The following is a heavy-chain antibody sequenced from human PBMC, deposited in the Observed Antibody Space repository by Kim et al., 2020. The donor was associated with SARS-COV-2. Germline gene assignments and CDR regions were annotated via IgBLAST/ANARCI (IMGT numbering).Heavy chain of an antibody. V-gene: IGHV3-53*01. J-gene: IGHJ6*02. CDR2: IYSGGST. CDR3: ARDRRQQWLPNTSPYYYYGMDV. D-gene: IGHD6-19*01. Sequence: GGSLRLSCAXSGFTVSSNYMSWVRQAPGKGLEWVSVIYSGGSTYYADSVKGRFTISRDNSKNTLYLQMNSLRAEDTAVYYCARDRRQQWLPNTSPYYYYGMDVWGQGTTVTVSS. CDR1: GFTVSSNY.